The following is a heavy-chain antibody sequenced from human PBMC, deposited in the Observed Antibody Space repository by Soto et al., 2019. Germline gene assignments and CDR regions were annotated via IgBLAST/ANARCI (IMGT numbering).Heavy chain of an antibody. CDR2: IGGSCYDT. D-gene: IGHD3-16*01. Sequence: PGGSLRLSCAASGFTFSSYAMSWVRQGPGKGLEWVSAIGGSCYDTFYTDSVKGRFTIYRDNAKNTLYLQMNSLRAEDTAVYYCAKDLSWGQCDYWGQGTLVTVSS. V-gene: IGHV3-23*01. J-gene: IGHJ4*02. CDR3: AKDLSWGQCDY. CDR1: GFTFSSYA.